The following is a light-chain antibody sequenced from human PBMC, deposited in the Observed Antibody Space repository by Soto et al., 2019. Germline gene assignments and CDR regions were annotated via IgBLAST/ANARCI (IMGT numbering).Light chain of an antibody. Sequence: DIQMTQSASTLSGSVGDRVTITCRASQTISSWLAWYQQKPGKAHKLLIYEASTLKSGVPSRFSGSGSGTEFTLTISSLQPDDFATYNCQHYNSYSEAFGQGTQVDIK. CDR1: QTISSW. CDR2: EAS. J-gene: IGKJ1*01. V-gene: IGKV1-5*03. CDR3: QHYNSYSEA.